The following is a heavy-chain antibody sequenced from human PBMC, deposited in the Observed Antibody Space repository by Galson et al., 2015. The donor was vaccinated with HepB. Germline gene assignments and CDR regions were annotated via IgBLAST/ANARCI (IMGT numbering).Heavy chain of an antibody. V-gene: IGHV7-4-1*02. CDR3: ARGPLLRTMIVVVAGS. Sequence: SVKVSCKASGYTFTSYAMNWVRQAPGQGLEWMGWINTNTGNPTYAQGFTGRFVFSLDTSVSTAYLQISSLKAEDTAVYYCARGPLLRTMIVVVAGSWGQGTLVTVSS. CDR2: INTNTGNP. CDR1: GYTFTSYA. J-gene: IGHJ5*02. D-gene: IGHD3-22*01.